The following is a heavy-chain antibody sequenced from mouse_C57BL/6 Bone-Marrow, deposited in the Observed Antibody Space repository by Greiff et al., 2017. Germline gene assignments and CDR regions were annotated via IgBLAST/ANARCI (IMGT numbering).Heavy chain of an antibody. CDR2: IYPRSGNT. D-gene: IGHD1-1*01. CDR1: GYTFTSSG. V-gene: IGHV1-81*01. Sequence: QVQLQQSGAELARPGASVKLSCKASGYTFTSSGISWVKQRTGQGLEWIGEIYPRSGNTYYNEQFKGKSTLTADKSSSTAYMELRSLTSEDSAVYLCAREALYYYGSFYWYFDVWGTGTTVTVSS. J-gene: IGHJ1*03. CDR3: AREALYYYGSFYWYFDV.